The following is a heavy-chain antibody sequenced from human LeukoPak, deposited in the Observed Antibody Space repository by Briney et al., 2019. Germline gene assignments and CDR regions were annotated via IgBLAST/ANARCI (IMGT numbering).Heavy chain of an antibody. D-gene: IGHD2-21*01. CDR2: VYYSGDT. CDR3: ARDGGDYYDAPANQASDI. CDR1: GDSINSGGYY. J-gene: IGHJ3*02. Sequence: SETLSLTCSVSGDSINSGGYYWTWIRQRPGKGLEWIGYVYYSGDTYSNPSLKSRVTISVDTAKNQFSLKLSSVTAADTAVYYCARDGGDYYDAPANQASDIWGQGTMVTVSS. V-gene: IGHV4-31*03.